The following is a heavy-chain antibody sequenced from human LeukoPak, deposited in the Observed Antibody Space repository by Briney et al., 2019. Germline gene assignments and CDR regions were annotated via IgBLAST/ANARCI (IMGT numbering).Heavy chain of an antibody. CDR2: INPNSGGT. V-gene: IGHV1-2*02. Sequence: ASVKVSFKASGYTFTDLYIHWVRQAPGQGLEWMGWINPNSGGTNYAQHSQGRITMTRDTSISAAYMELSSLTSGDTALYYCARGLYYGSGSSYRKSIDYWGQGTLVTVSS. J-gene: IGHJ4*02. D-gene: IGHD3-10*01. CDR1: GYTFTDLY. CDR3: ARGLYYGSGSSYRKSIDY.